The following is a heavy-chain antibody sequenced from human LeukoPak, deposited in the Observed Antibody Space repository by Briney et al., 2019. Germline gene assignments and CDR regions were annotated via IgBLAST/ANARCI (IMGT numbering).Heavy chain of an antibody. CDR3: ARQNWNYFQHPEEFDY. Sequence: ASVKVSCKASGYTFTGYYMHWVRQAPGQGLEWMGWINPNSGVTNYAQKFQGRVTMTRDTSISTVYMELSRLRSDDTAVYYCARQNWNYFQHPEEFDYWGQGTLVTVSS. CDR1: GYTFTGYY. D-gene: IGHD3-10*01. CDR2: INPNSGVT. V-gene: IGHV1-2*02. J-gene: IGHJ4*02.